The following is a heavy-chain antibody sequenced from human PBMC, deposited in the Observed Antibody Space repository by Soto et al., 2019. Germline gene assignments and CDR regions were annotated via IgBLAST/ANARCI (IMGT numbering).Heavy chain of an antibody. CDR3: ARGQLEAFDWFDP. D-gene: IGHD6-6*01. Sequence: PSETLSLTCAVSGGSISSGGYSWSWIRQPPGKGLEWIGYIYHSGSTYYNPSLKSRVTISVDRSKNQFSLKLSSVTAADTAVYYCARGQLEAFDWFDPWGQGTLVTVSS. V-gene: IGHV4-30-2*01. CDR1: GGSISSGGYS. CDR2: IYHSGST. J-gene: IGHJ5*02.